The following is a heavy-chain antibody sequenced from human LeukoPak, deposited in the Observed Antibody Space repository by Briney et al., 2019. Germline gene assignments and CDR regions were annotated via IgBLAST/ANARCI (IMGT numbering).Heavy chain of an antibody. Sequence: PSETLSLTCTVSGGSISNYYWSWIRQPPGKGLEWIGYIYYSGSTNYNPSLKSRVTISVDTSKNQFSLKLSSVTAADTAVYYCAREAPYKYYFDYWAREPWSPSPQ. CDR1: GGSISNYY. CDR3: AREAPYKYYFDY. CDR2: IYYSGST. V-gene: IGHV4-59*01. J-gene: IGHJ4*02. D-gene: IGHD1-1*01.